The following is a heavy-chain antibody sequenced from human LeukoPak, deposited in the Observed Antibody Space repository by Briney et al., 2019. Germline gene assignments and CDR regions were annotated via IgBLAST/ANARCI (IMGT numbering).Heavy chain of an antibody. Sequence: GGSLRLSCAASGFTFSSYAMHWVRQAPGKGLEYVSAISSNGGSTYYANSVKGRFTISRDNSKNTLYLQMGSLRAEDMAVYYCARDPYNSGWYGHYFDYWGQGTLVTVSS. CDR1: GFTFSSYA. J-gene: IGHJ4*02. D-gene: IGHD6-19*01. V-gene: IGHV3-64*01. CDR3: ARDPYNSGWYGHYFDY. CDR2: ISSNGGST.